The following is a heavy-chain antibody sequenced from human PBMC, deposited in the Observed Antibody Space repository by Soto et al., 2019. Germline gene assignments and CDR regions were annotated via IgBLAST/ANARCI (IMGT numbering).Heavy chain of an antibody. J-gene: IGHJ6*02. CDR3: ARQYNRPQSGKTYYDFWSGYDYYYYGMDV. D-gene: IGHD3-3*01. V-gene: IGHV1-69*01. Sequence: QVQLVQSGAEVKKPGSSVKVSCKASGGTFSSYAISWVRQAPGQGLEWMGGIIPIFGTANYAQKFQGRVTITADESTSTAYMELSSLRSEDTAVYYCARQYNRPQSGKTYYDFWSGYDYYYYGMDVWGQGTTVTVSS. CDR2: IIPIFGTA. CDR1: GGTFSSYA.